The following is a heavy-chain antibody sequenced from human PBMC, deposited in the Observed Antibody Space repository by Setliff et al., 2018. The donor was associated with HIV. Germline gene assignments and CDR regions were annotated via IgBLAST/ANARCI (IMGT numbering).Heavy chain of an antibody. D-gene: IGHD2-8*01. CDR2: IKSKSYGETT. V-gene: IGHV3-49*04. CDR3: ARVEMVYVFPYYYYYYMDV. CDR1: GLTFSDYG. J-gene: IGHJ6*03. Sequence: PGESLRLSCTVTGLTFSDYGISWVRQAPGKGLEWVGFIKSKSYGETTEYAASLKGRFVISRDDSISIAYLQMNSLKNEDTAVYYCARVEMVYVFPYYYYYYMDVWGKGTTVTVSS.